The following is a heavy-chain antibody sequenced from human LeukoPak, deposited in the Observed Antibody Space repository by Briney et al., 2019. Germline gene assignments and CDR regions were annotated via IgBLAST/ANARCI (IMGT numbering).Heavy chain of an antibody. CDR2: IRFDGTSK. J-gene: IGHJ4*02. CDR1: GFTFSNFG. CDR3: ARDRHYSYGANFDY. Sequence: GGSLRLSCAASGFTFSNFGMHWVRQAPGKGLEWVAFIRFDGTSKFYADSVKGRFTISRDNSQNTVSLQVNNLRTEDTAVYYCARDRHYSYGANFDYWGQGTLVTVSS. V-gene: IGHV3-30*02. D-gene: IGHD5-18*01.